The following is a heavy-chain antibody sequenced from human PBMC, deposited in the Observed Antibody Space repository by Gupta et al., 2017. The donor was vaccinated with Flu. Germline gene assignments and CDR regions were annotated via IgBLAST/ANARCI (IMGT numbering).Heavy chain of an antibody. CDR1: GGPTTSSSPS. CDR2: VYYVGST. V-gene: IGHV4-39*01. J-gene: IGHJ4*02. Sequence: QLQLQESGPGLVKPSATLSLTCTVSGGPTTSSSPSWSCTRQPPGKGLEYIGSVYYVGSTYHNPSLQSRVTISIDTSKNQFSLQLTSVTAADTAVYYCARSGDYFDTWGQGALGHRLL. D-gene: IGHD4-17*01. CDR3: ARSGDYFDT.